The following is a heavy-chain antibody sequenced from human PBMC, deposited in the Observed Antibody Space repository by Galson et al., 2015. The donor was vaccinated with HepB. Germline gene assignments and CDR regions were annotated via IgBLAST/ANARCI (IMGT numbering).Heavy chain of an antibody. CDR2: IYTSGST. J-gene: IGHJ2*01. V-gene: IGHV4-4*02. CDR3: ARVKRVGASFKAERYWYFDL. Sequence: SETLSLTCAVSGGSISSSNWWSWVRQPPGKGLEWIGRIYTSGSTNYNPSLKSRVTISVDTSKNQFSLKLSSVTAADTAVYYCARVKRVGASFKAERYWYFDLWGRGTLVTVSS. CDR1: GGSISSSNW. D-gene: IGHD1-26*01.